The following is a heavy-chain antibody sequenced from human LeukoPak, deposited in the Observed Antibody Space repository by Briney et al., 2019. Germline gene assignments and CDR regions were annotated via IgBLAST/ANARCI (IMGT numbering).Heavy chain of an antibody. CDR1: GSTFSSYA. J-gene: IGHJ4*02. CDR2: IIPIFGTA. V-gene: IGHV1-69*05. Sequence: SVMVSCKASGSTFSSYAISWVRQAPGQGLDWMGGIIPIFGTANYAQKFQGRVTITTDESTSTAYMELSSLRSEDTAVYYCARSTRSYSGYDFPAYWGQGTLVTVSS. D-gene: IGHD5-12*01. CDR3: ARSTRSYSGYDFPAY.